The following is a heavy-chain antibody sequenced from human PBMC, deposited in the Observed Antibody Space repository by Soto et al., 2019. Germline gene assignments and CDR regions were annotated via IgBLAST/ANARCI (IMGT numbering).Heavy chain of an antibody. CDR2: IKTETGGGTAST. D-gene: IGHD3-10*01. J-gene: IGHJ6*02. CDR1: GFNFNFAW. CDR3: TVGVRNSGGIDV. Sequence: PGGSLRLSCAASGFNFNFAWMNWVRQAPGKGLEWVGLIKTETGGGTASTKYAAAVNGRIAISRDHSQDTLYLQINGLKIDDSAVDYCTVGVRNSGGIDVWGQGTTVTVSS. V-gene: IGHV3-15*06.